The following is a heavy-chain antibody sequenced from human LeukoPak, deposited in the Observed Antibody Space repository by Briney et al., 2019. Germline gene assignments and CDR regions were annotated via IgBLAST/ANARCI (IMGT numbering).Heavy chain of an antibody. V-gene: IGHV3-23*01. Sequence: GGTLRLSCAASGFTFSNHGMNWVRQAPGKGLEWVSGISPSGDITYYADSVKGRFTISRDSSKNTLHLEVVSLTAEDTAVYYCAKDDAWIRFGEWSQGTLVTVSS. CDR1: GFTFSNHG. D-gene: IGHD3-10*01. CDR3: AKDDAWIRFGE. J-gene: IGHJ4*02. CDR2: ISPSGDIT.